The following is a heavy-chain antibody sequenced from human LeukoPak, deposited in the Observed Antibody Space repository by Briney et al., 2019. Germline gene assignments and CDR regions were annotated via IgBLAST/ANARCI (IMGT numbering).Heavy chain of an antibody. J-gene: IGHJ6*02. CDR3: ARDWPHGSGSYYKPYYYYGMDV. CDR1: GFTFSNHG. CDR2: IWYDGSNK. V-gene: IGHV3-33*01. Sequence: GGSLRLSCAASGFTFSNHGMHWVRQAPGKGLEWVALIWYDGSNKEYAESVKGRFTISRDNSKNTLYLQMNSLRAEDTAVYYCARDWPHGSGSYYKPYYYYGMDVWGQGTTVTVSS. D-gene: IGHD3-10*01.